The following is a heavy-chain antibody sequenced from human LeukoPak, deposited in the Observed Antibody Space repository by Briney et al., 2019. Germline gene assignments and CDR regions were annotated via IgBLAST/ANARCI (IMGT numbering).Heavy chain of an antibody. V-gene: IGHV1-2*06. J-gene: IGHJ4*02. CDR2: INPNSGGT. D-gene: IGHD3-22*01. CDR1: GYTFTGYY. CDR3: ARWQRDYDYPETDY. Sequence: GASVKVSCKASGYTFTGYYMHWVRQAPGQGLEWMGRINPNSGGTNYAQKFQGRVTMTRDTSISTAYMELSRLRSDDTAVYYCARWQRDYDYPETDYWGQGTLVTVSS.